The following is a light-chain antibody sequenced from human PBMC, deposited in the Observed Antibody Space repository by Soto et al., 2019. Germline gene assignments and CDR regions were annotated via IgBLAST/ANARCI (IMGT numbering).Light chain of an antibody. CDR2: GAS. CDR1: QNVNSNF. V-gene: IGKV3-20*01. CDR3: QQYGNSPRT. J-gene: IGKJ1*01. Sequence: EIGLTQSPGTLSLSPGERATLSCRASQNVNSNFLAWYQQKPGQAPRLLISGASNRATGIPDRFSGSGSGTDFTLTISRLQPEDFAVYYCQQYGNSPRTFGQGTNVAIK.